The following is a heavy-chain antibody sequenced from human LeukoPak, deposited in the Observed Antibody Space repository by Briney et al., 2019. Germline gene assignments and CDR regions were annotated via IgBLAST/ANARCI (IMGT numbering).Heavy chain of an antibody. Sequence: ASVKVSCKASGYTFTSYGISWVRQAPGQGLEWMGWISAYNGNTNYAQKLQGRVTMTTDTSTSTAYMELRSLRSDDTAVYYCARWEYDTLTYGSFDPWGQGTLVTVSS. CDR3: ARWEYDTLTYGSFDP. V-gene: IGHV1-18*01. D-gene: IGHD3-9*01. CDR2: ISAYNGNT. CDR1: GYTFTSYG. J-gene: IGHJ5*02.